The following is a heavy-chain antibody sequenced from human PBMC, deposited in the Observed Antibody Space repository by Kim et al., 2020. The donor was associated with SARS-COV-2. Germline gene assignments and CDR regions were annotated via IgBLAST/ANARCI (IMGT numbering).Heavy chain of an antibody. D-gene: IGHD3-10*01. V-gene: IGHV5-51*01. J-gene: IGHJ3*01. CDR3: ARRDSGSGSYYGGTPTPLDAFDL. CDR1: GYSFTSYY. Sequence: GESLKISCKGSGYSFTSYYIGWVRQMPGKGLEWMGVIYPRDSDTTYSPSFQGQVTIAADKSISTAYLQWSSLKASDTAMYYCARRDSGSGSYYGGTPTPLDAFDLRGHGTMGTVSS. CDR2: IYPRDSDT.